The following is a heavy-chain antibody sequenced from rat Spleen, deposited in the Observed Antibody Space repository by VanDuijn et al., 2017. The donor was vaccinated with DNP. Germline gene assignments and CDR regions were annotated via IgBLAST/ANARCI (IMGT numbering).Heavy chain of an antibody. CDR3: TRDAYSGYSYAIDA. CDR1: GFSLTSYA. D-gene: IGHD1-4*01. J-gene: IGHJ4*01. CDR2: ISSGGGT. V-gene: IGHV2-6*01. Sequence: QVQLKESGPGLVQPSQTLSLTCTVSGFSLTSYAVSWVRQPPGKGLEWIAAISSGGGTYYNSVLKSRLSISRDTSRNQVCLNMNSLQTDDTGTYYCTRDAYSGYSYAIDAWGQGTSVTVSS.